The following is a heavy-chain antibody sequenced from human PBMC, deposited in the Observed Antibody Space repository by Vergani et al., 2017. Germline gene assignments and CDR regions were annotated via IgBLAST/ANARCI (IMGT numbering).Heavy chain of an antibody. V-gene: IGHV1-18*04. CDR1: GYTFTSYG. J-gene: IGHJ6*02. Sequence: QVQLVQSGAEVKKPGASVKVSCKASGYTFTSYGISWVRQAPGQGLEWMGWISAYNGNTNYAQKLQGRVTMTTGTSTSTAYMELRSLRSDDTAVYYCAREFCGGDCYSYYYYYYGMDVWGQGTTVTVSS. D-gene: IGHD2-21*02. CDR2: ISAYNGNT. CDR3: AREFCGGDCYSYYYYYYGMDV.